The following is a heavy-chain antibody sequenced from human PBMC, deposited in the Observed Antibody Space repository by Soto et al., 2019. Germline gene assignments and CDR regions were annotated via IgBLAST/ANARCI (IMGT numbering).Heavy chain of an antibody. CDR3: ARHSGYDFWSGSLNP. Sequence: VTLSLTCTVSGGSISSYYWSWIRQPPGKGLEWIGYIYYTVNTNYNPSLKSRVTISVDTSKNQFSLKLSSVTAADTAVYYCARHSGYDFWSGSLNPWGQGTLVTVSS. CDR1: GGSISSYY. D-gene: IGHD3-3*01. J-gene: IGHJ5*02. CDR2: IYYTVNT. V-gene: IGHV4-59*01.